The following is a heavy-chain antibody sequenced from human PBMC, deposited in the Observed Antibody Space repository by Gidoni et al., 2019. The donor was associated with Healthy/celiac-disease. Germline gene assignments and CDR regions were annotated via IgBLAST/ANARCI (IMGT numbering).Heavy chain of an antibody. CDR2: INHRRST. J-gene: IGHJ4*02. CDR3: ARGGIAAAGTPGSFDY. Sequence: QVQLQQWGAGLLQTSETLSLTCAVSVGSFSGSYLSWIRQPPGKGLEWIGEINHRRSTYYNPYLKSRVTISVDTSNHQFSLKLSSVTAAVTAVYYCARGGIAAAGTPGSFDYWGQGTLVTVAS. CDR1: VGSFSGSY. V-gene: IGHV4-34*01. D-gene: IGHD6-13*01.